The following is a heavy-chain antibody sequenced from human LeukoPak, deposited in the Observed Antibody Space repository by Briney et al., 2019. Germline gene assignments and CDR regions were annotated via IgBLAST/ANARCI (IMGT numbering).Heavy chain of an antibody. CDR2: ISSSGSTI. D-gene: IGHD3-22*01. CDR3: ARVYYYDSSGYYFDY. CDR1: GFTFSDYY. V-gene: IGHV3-11*01. Sequence: GGSLRLSCAASGFTFSDYYMSWIRQAPGKGLEWVSYISSSGSTIYYADSVKGRFTISRDNAKNSLYLQMNRLRAEDTAVYYCARVYYYDSSGYYFDYWGQGTLVTVSS. J-gene: IGHJ4*02.